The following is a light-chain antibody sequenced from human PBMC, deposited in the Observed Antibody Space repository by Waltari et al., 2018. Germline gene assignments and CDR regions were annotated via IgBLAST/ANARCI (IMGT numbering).Light chain of an antibody. CDR1: QGMSSA. CDR3: QQFNSYPYT. Sequence: IQLTQSPSSLTASVRDRVTITCRASQGMSSALAWYQQKPGKAHKLLIYDASSLESGGPSRFSGSGSGTDFTLTISSLQPEDFATYYCQQFNSYPYTFGQGTKLEIK. CDR2: DAS. V-gene: IGKV1-13*02. J-gene: IGKJ2*01.